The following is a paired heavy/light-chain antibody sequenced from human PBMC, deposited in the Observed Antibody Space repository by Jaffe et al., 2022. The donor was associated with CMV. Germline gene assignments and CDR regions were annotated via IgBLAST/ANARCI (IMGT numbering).Heavy chain of an antibody. CDR3: ARDSYSDSSGHFQDVFDV. Sequence: QVQLQESGPGLVKPSETLSLSCSVSDDSIRNYWWSWIRQPPGKGLEWVGYVHSSGRTNHNPSLRGRVTISIDTSENQVSLKLSSVTAADTAVYYCARDSYSDSSGHFQDVFDVWGQGTMVTVSS. D-gene: IGHD3-22*01. CDR1: DDSIRNYW. J-gene: IGHJ3*01. CDR2: VHSSGRT. V-gene: IGHV4-59*01.
Light chain of an antibody. Sequence: QLVLTQSPSASASLGASVKLICTLSSGHSEYAIAWHQQQPGRGPRYLMKLKRDGSHFKGDGVPDRFSGSSSGAERYLTISSLQSEDEADYYCQTWGPGFRVFGGGTRLTVL. CDR1: SGHSEYA. CDR3: QTWGPGFRV. CDR2: LKRDGSH. J-gene: IGLJ3*02. V-gene: IGLV4-69*01.